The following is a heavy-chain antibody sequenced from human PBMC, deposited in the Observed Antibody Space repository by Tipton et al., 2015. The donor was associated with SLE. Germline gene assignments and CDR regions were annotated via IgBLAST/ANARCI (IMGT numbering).Heavy chain of an antibody. CDR2: ISSSGSTI. CDR1: GFTFSSYN. D-gene: IGHD6-6*01. J-gene: IGHJ6*03. CDR3: ARVEYSSSFSYYYYMDV. V-gene: IGHV3-48*03. Sequence: SLRLSCVASGFTFSSYNMNWVRQVPGKGLEWVSYISSSGSTIYYADSVKGRFTISRDNAKNSLYLQMNSLRAEDTAVYYCARVEYSSSFSYYYYMDVWGKGTTVTVSS.